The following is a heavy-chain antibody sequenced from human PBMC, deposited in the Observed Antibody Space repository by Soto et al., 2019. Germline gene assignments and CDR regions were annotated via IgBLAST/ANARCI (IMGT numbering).Heavy chain of an antibody. CDR1: GYIFSDYY. D-gene: IGHD6-19*01. CDR3: ARAGGSGWSLDY. V-gene: IGHV3-11*01. J-gene: IGHJ4*02. CDR2: ISTSVTII. Sequence: QGQLVESGGGLVQPGGSLRLSCAASGYIFSDYYMTWIRQAPGKGLEWVSYISTSVTIISYADSMKGRFTISRDDAKNSLYLQMNSLRADDTAIYYCARAGGSGWSLDYWGQGTLVTVSS.